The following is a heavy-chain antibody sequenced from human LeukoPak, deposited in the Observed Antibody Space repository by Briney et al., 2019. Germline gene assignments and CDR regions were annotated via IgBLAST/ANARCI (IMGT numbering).Heavy chain of an antibody. CDR3: ARGPFIVVVPAAIPYVD. D-gene: IGHD2-2*02. V-gene: IGHV4-34*01. CDR2: INHSGSA. Sequence: SETLSLTCAVYSGSFSGYYWSWIRQPPGKGLEWIGEINHSGSANYNPSLKSRVTISVDTSKNQFSLKLSSVTAADTAVYYCARGPFIVVVPAAIPYVDWGQGTLVTVSS. CDR1: SGSFSGYY. J-gene: IGHJ4*02.